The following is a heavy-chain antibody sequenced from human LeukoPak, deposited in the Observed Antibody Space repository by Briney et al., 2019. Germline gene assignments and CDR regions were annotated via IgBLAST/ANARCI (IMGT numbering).Heavy chain of an antibody. CDR1: GFSFSRYW. V-gene: IGHV3-7*01. D-gene: IGHD6-13*01. Sequence: GGSLRLSCAASGFSFSRYWMSWVRQAPGKGLEWVANIKQDGSEKYYVDSVKGRFTISRDNAKNSLYLQMNSLRAEDTAVYYCARASSSWYENLFDYWGQGTLVTVSS. J-gene: IGHJ4*02. CDR3: ARASSSWYENLFDY. CDR2: IKQDGSEK.